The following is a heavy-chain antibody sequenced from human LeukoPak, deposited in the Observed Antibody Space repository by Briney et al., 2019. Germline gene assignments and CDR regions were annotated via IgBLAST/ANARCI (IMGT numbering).Heavy chain of an antibody. CDR3: ARHGAAAAGDYFYYYLDV. CDR2: IYYSGST. CDR1: GASITSYY. Sequence: KPSETLSLTCTVSGASITSYYWSWIRQLPGKGLEWIGYIYYSGSTNYNPSLKSRVTISVDTSKNQFSLKLGSVSAADTAVYYCARHGAAAAGDYFYYYLDVWGKGTTVTVSS. J-gene: IGHJ6*03. V-gene: IGHV4-59*08. D-gene: IGHD6-13*01.